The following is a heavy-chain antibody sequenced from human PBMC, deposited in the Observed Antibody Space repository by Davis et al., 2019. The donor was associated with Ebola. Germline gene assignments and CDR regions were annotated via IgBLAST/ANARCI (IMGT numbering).Heavy chain of an antibody. V-gene: IGHV1-3*01. J-gene: IGHJ5*02. CDR2: INAGNGNT. CDR1: GYTFTSYA. D-gene: IGHD3-16*02. Sequence: ASVKVSCKASGYTFTSYAMHWVRQAPGQRLEWMGWINAGNGNTKYSQKFQGRVTITRDTSASTAYMELRSLRSDDTAVYYCAREIVGLHLGELSPWDWFDPWGQGTLVTVSS. CDR3: AREIVGLHLGELSPWDWFDP.